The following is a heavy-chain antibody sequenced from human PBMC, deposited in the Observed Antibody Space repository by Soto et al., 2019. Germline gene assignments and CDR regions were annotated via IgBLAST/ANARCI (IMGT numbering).Heavy chain of an antibody. V-gene: IGHV4-34*01. D-gene: IGHD3-22*01. CDR2: INHSGST. Sequence: SETLSLTCAVYGGSFSGYYWSWIRQPPGKGLEWIGEINHSGSTNYNPSLKSRVTISVDTSKNQFSLKLSSVTAADTAVYYCARNFDYYDSSGYYYYFDYWGQGTLVTVSS. J-gene: IGHJ4*02. CDR3: ARNFDYYDSSGYYYYFDY. CDR1: GGSFSGYY.